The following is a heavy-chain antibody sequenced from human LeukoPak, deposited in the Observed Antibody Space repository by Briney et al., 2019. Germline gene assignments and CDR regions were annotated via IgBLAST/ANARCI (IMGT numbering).Heavy chain of an antibody. J-gene: IGHJ4*02. CDR3: ARVAEAAAFDY. D-gene: IGHD6-13*01. CDR2: ISSSGSTI. V-gene: IGHV3-48*03. Sequence: TGGSLRLSCAASGFTFSSYEMNWVRQAPGKGLEWVSYISSSGSTIYYADSVKGRFTISRDNAKNSLYLQMNGLRAEDTAVYYCARVAEAAAFDYWGQGTLVTVSS. CDR1: GFTFSSYE.